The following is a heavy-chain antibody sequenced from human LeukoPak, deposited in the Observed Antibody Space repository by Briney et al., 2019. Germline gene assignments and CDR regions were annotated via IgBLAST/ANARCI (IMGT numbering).Heavy chain of an antibody. CDR1: GGSISSYY. J-gene: IGHJ3*02. D-gene: IGHD2-15*01. Sequence: PSETLSLTCTVSGGSISSYYWSWIRQPAGKGLEWIGRIYTSGSTNYNPSLKSRVTISVDTSKNQFSLKLSSVTAADTAVYYCARDLGRYCSGGSCEVTAFDIWGQGTMVTVSS. V-gene: IGHV4-4*07. CDR2: IYTSGST. CDR3: ARDLGRYCSGGSCEVTAFDI.